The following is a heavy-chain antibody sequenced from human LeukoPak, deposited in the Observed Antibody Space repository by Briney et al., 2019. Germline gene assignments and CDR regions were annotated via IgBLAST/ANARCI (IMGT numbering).Heavy chain of an antibody. CDR2: MKLDGSEE. Sequence: GGSLRLSCAASGFTFRSYWMSWVRQAPGKGLEWVANMKLDGSEEYYVDSVKGRLTISSDNAKNSLYLQMNSLRVDDTAVYYCARWARYCSSGRCYSWFDPWGQGTLVTVSS. CDR3: ARWARYCSSGRCYSWFDP. J-gene: IGHJ5*02. V-gene: IGHV3-7*01. D-gene: IGHD2-15*01. CDR1: GFTFRSYW.